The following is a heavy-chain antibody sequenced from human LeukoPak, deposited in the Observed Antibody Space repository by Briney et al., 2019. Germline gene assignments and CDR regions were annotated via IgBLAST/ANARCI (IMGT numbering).Heavy chain of an antibody. J-gene: IGHJ5*02. CDR2: VDYRGTT. CDR1: GASIRDSYYF. Sequence: SETLSLTCTVSGASIRDSYYFWGWIRQPPGKGLEWIATVDYRGTTYYNSALKSRVTISADTSKNQFYLNLNSMTAADTAVYFCARRRAYNYFDPWGQGTLVTVSS. V-gene: IGHV4-39*01. CDR3: ARRRAYNYFDP.